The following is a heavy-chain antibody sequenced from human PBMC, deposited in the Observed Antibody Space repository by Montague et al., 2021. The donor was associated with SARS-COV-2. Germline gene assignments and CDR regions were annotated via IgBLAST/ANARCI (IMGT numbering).Heavy chain of an antibody. D-gene: IGHD3-9*01. V-gene: IGHV3-30-3*01. Sequence: SLRLSCAASGLTFSSYAMHWVRQAPGKGLEWVAVISYDGSNKYYADSVKGRFTISRDNSKNTLYLQMNSLRAEDTAVYYCASPRGPSYYDILTGSAFDYWGQGTLVTVSS. CDR3: ASPRGPSYYDILTGSAFDY. J-gene: IGHJ4*02. CDR2: ISYDGSNK. CDR1: GLTFSSYA.